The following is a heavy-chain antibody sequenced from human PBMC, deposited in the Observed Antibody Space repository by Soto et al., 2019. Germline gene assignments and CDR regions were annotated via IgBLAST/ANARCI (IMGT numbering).Heavy chain of an antibody. Sequence: GGSLRLSCAASGFTFSSYAMSWVRQAPGKGLEWVSAISGSGGSTYYADSVKGRFTISRDNSKNTLYLQMNSLRAEDTAVYYCAKHALDSSSWYGWSDPWGQGTLVTVSS. CDR1: GFTFSSYA. D-gene: IGHD6-13*01. CDR3: AKHALDSSSWYGWSDP. CDR2: ISGSGGST. V-gene: IGHV3-23*01. J-gene: IGHJ5*02.